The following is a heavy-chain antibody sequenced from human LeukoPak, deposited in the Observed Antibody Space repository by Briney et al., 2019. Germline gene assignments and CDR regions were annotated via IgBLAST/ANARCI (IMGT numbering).Heavy chain of an antibody. CDR3: ARHYGP. V-gene: IGHV4-4*02. CDR1: GDSIDSSNW. J-gene: IGHJ5*02. Sequence: PSGTLSLTCAVSGDSIDSSNWWSWVRQPPGKGLEWIAEIYHSGNINYNPSLKSRVTISVDKSKKQISLKLSSVTAADTAVYYCARHYGPWGQGTLVTVSS. D-gene: IGHD3-16*01. CDR2: IYHSGNI.